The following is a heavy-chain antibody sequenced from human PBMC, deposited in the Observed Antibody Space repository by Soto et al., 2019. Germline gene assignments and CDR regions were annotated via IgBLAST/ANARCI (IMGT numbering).Heavy chain of an antibody. J-gene: IGHJ4*02. CDR2: ISAYNGNT. CDR1: GYTFTSYG. Sequence: ASVKVSCKASGYTFTSYGISWVRQAPGQGLEWMGWISAYNGNTNYAQKLQGRVTMTTDTTTSTAYMELRSLKSDDTAVYKCAILAVTLFDYWGQGTLVTVSS. V-gene: IGHV1-18*01. CDR3: AILAVTLFDY. D-gene: IGHD4-17*01.